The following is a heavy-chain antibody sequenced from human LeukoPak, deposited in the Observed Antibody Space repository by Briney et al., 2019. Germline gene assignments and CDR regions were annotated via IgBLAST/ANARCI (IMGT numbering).Heavy chain of an antibody. Sequence: PGGSLRLSCAASGFTFSTYAMTWVRQAPGKGLEWVSTITSGLTTYYADSVRGRFTISGDNSKNTVYLQMYSLRAEDTALYYCAKDYPDLTPATTTLGPFFDAWGPGTLVTVSS. V-gene: IGHV3-23*01. D-gene: IGHD4-11*01. CDR2: ITSGLTT. CDR1: GFTFSTYA. CDR3: AKDYPDLTPATTTLGPFFDA. J-gene: IGHJ4*02.